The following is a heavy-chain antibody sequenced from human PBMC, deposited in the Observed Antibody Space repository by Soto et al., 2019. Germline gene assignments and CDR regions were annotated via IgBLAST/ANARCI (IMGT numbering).Heavy chain of an antibody. Sequence: QVQLVESGGGVVQPGRSLRLTCAASGFIFSGSGMHWVRQAPGKGLEWVALISYDGSRTYNADSVRDRFTISRDNGQNTLYPQMNSLRAEDTAVYFCARWVGGSMYDNSGKYDSWGQGTVVIVSS. CDR3: ARWVGGSMYDNSGKYDS. J-gene: IGHJ5*01. D-gene: IGHD3-22*01. CDR1: GFIFSGSG. CDR2: ISYDGSRT. V-gene: IGHV3-30*03.